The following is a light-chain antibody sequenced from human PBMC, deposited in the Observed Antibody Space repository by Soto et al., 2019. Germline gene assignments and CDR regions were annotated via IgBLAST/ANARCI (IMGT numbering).Light chain of an antibody. J-gene: IGKJ1*01. CDR2: AAS. V-gene: IGKV1-39*01. CDR1: QTISTY. CDR3: LQTYSTLWT. Sequence: DIQMTQSPSSLSASVGDRVTITCRASQTISTYLNWYQQKPGKAPNLLIYAASSLQSGVPSRFTGSGSGTAFTLTIGSLQPEDFATYYCLQTYSTLWTFGQGTKVEI.